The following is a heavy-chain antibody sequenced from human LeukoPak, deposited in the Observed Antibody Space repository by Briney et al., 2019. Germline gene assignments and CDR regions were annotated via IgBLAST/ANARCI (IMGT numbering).Heavy chain of an antibody. D-gene: IGHD5-12*01. CDR2: ISGSGGSA. CDR3: AEFGYSGYRYSFDI. V-gene: IGHV3-23*01. Sequence: GGSLRLSCAASGFTFSSYAMSWVRQAPGKGLEWVSGISGSGGSAFYPDSVKGRFTIPRDNSEKTLYLQMISLRAEDTAVYYCAEFGYSGYRYSFDIWGQGTMVTVSS. J-gene: IGHJ3*02. CDR1: GFTFSSYA.